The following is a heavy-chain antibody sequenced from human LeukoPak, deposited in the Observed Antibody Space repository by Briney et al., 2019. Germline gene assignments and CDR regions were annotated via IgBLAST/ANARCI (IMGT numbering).Heavy chain of an antibody. V-gene: IGHV4-38-2*02. CDR1: GYSISSGYY. Sequence: SETLSLTCTVSGYSISSGYYWGWIRQPPGKGLEWIGSIYHSGSTYYNPSLKSRVTISVDTSKNQFSLKLSSVTAADTAVYYCARLEENYYYYGMDVWGQGTTVTVSS. CDR3: ARLEENYYYYGMDV. J-gene: IGHJ6*02. CDR2: IYHSGST. D-gene: IGHD3-3*01.